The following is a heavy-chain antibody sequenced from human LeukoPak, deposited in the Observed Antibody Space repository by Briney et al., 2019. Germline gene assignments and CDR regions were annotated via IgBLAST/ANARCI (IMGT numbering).Heavy chain of an antibody. J-gene: IGHJ4*02. CDR3: ARGSSGSYYDYFDS. Sequence: ASVKVSCKASGYTFTGYYMHWVRQATGQGLEWMGWMKPNRGNTGYAQKFQGRVTMTRNTSISTAYMELSSLRSEDTAVYYCARGSSGSYYDYFDSWGQGTLVTVSS. CDR1: GYTFTGYY. V-gene: IGHV1-8*02. D-gene: IGHD3-10*01. CDR2: MKPNRGNT.